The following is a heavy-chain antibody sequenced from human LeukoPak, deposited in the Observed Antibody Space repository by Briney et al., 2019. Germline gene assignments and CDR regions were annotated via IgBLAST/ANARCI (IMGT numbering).Heavy chain of an antibody. D-gene: IGHD3-10*01. CDR2: ISRSGSTR. J-gene: IGHJ3*02. CDR1: GYTFSACE. Sequence: GGSLRLSCAISGYTFSACELTWVRQAPGKGLEWVSYISRSGSTRYYADSVKGRFTISRDNAKNSLYLQMNSLRAEDTAVYYCARVATMVRVPLDALDIWGQGTMVSVSS. V-gene: IGHV3-48*03. CDR3: ARVATMVRVPLDALDI.